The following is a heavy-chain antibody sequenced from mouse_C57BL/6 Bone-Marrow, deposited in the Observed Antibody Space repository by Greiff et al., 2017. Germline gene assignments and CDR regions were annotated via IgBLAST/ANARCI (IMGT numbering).Heavy chain of an antibody. D-gene: IGHD2-4*01. Sequence: EVQLQQSGPGMVKPSQSLSLTCTVTGYSITSGYDWPWIRHFPGNQLEWMGYISYSGSTNYNPSLKSRISITHDTSKNHFFLKLNSVTTEDTATYDCARGDYDAVAYWGQGTLVTVSA. J-gene: IGHJ3*01. CDR1: GYSITSGYD. V-gene: IGHV3-1*01. CDR3: ARGDYDAVAY. CDR2: ISYSGST.